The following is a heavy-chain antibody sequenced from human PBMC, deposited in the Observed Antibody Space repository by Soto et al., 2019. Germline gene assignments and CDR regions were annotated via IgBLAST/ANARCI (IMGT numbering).Heavy chain of an antibody. CDR1: GFTFSSYA. V-gene: IGHV3-23*01. J-gene: IGHJ6*02. CDR3: AKDPGTSSEYYCYGMDV. Sequence: GGSLRLSCAASGFTFSSYAMSWVRQAPGKGLEWVSAISGSGGSTYYADSVKGRFTISRDNSKNTLYLQMNSLRAEDTAVYYCAKDPGTSSEYYCYGMDVWGQGTTVTVSS. D-gene: IGHD6-13*01. CDR2: ISGSGGST.